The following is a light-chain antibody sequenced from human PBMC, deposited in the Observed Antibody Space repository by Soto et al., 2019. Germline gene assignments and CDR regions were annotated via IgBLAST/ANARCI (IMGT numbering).Light chain of an antibody. Sequence: QSVLTQPPSSSGTPGQGVIISCSGSRSNIGSNTVNWYQQFPGTAPKLLIYTNNQRPSGVPDRFSGSKSGTSASLAISGLQPEDEADYYCAARDDSLKGPAFGGGTQLTVL. CDR1: RSNIGSNT. J-gene: IGLJ2*01. V-gene: IGLV1-44*01. CDR2: TNN. CDR3: AARDDSLKGPA.